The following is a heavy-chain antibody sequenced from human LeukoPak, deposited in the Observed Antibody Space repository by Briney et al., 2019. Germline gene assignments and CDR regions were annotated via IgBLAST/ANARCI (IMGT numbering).Heavy chain of an antibody. CDR3: ARDSKAFDI. J-gene: IGHJ3*02. CDR2: IKQDGSEK. Sequence: GGSLRLSCAASGFTFSSYGMHWVRQAPGKGLEWVANIKQDGSEKYYVDSVKGRFTISRDNAKNSLYLQMNSLRAEDTAVYYCARDSKAFDIWGQGTMVTVSS. V-gene: IGHV3-7*03. CDR1: GFTFSSYG.